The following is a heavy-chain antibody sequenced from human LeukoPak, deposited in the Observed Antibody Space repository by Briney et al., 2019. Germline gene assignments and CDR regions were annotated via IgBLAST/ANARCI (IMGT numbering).Heavy chain of an antibody. D-gene: IGHD6-13*01. Sequence: GGSLRLSCAASGFTFRSNTMSWVRQAPGKGLAWVSAISDSGGSTQYADSVKGRFIISRDNSKNTLYLQMNSLRVEDTAVYYCAKGSSNWRDYYYFDYWGQGTLVTVSS. CDR2: ISDSGGST. J-gene: IGHJ4*02. CDR3: AKGSSNWRDYYYFDY. V-gene: IGHV3-23*01. CDR1: GFTFRSNT.